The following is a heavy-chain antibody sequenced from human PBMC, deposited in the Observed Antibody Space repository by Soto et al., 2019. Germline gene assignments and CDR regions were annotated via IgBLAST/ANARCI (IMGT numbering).Heavy chain of an antibody. CDR1: GFTVSSNY. Sequence: GGFLRLSCAASGFTVSSNYMSWVRQAPGKGLEWVSVIYSGGSTYYADSVKGRFTISRDNSKNTLYLQMNSLRAEDTAVYYCARLHYDFWSGYPPPDYWGQGTLVTVSS. D-gene: IGHD3-3*01. J-gene: IGHJ4*02. CDR3: ARLHYDFWSGYPPPDY. V-gene: IGHV3-66*04. CDR2: IYSGGST.